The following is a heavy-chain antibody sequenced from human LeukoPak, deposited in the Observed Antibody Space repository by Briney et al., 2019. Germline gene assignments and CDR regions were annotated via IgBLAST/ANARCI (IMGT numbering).Heavy chain of an antibody. V-gene: IGHV3-23*01. CDR3: ASSIVRGGYGDYDY. CDR1: GFTFSSYA. J-gene: IGHJ4*02. Sequence: PGGSLRLSCAASGFTFSSYAMSWVRQAPGKGLEWVSVISGSGGSTYYADSVKARFTSSRDNSRNTLYLQIHSLRVEDTAIYYCASSIVRGGYGDYDYWGQGTQVIVSS. CDR2: ISGSGGST. D-gene: IGHD3-10*01.